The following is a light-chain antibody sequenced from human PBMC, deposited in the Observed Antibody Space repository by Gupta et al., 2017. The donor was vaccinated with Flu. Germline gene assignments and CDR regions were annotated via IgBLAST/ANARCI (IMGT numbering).Light chain of an antibody. Sequence: ETVSTQSPRTLSLSPGERATLSCRASQSVTNNYLGWYQQKPGQTPRLLIYAASNRATGFPARFSGSGSGTEFTLTISRREPEDFAVYYCQQQSNPPGTFGQGTKVDI. CDR3: QQQSNPPGT. V-gene: IGKV3-20*01. J-gene: IGKJ2*02. CDR2: AAS. CDR1: QSVTNNY.